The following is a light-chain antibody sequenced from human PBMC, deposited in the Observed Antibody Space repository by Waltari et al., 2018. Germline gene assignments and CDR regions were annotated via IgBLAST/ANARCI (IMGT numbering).Light chain of an antibody. CDR3: SSYTSRSTLV. V-gene: IGLV2-14*03. CDR1: SSDIGAYNY. CDR2: DVS. J-gene: IGLJ2*01. Sequence: QSALTQPASVSGSPGQSSTISCPGTSSDIGAYNYASWYQQHPVKAPKLIIYDVSSRPSGVSNRFSGSKSGNTASLAISGLQAEDEAEYYCSSYTSRSTLVFGGGTKLTVL.